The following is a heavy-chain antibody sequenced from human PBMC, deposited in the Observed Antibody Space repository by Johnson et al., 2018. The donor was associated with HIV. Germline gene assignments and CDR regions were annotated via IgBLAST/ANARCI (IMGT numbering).Heavy chain of an antibody. Sequence: VQLVESGGGLVQPGGSLRLACAASGFTFSSYDMHWVRQATGKGLEWVSAIGTAGDTYYPGSVKGRFTISRENAKNSLYLQMNSLRAEDTAVYYCAKEKNGYHWTFDIWGQGTMVTVSS. CDR3: AKEKNGYHWTFDI. CDR1: GFTFSSYD. V-gene: IGHV3-13*01. D-gene: IGHD5-24*01. J-gene: IGHJ3*02. CDR2: IGTAGDT.